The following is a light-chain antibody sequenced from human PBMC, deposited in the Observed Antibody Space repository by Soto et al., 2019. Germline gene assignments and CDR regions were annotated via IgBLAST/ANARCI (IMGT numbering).Light chain of an antibody. CDR1: QSVLYSTNNKNY. CDR3: QQYYITPLP. Sequence: DIVMTQSPESLAVSLGERATINCKSSQSVLYSTNNKNYLAWYQQKPGQPPKLLIYWATTRESGVPDRFSGSGSGTDFTLTISSLQAEDVAVYYCQQYYITPLPFGGGTKVEIK. V-gene: IGKV4-1*01. CDR2: WAT. J-gene: IGKJ4*01.